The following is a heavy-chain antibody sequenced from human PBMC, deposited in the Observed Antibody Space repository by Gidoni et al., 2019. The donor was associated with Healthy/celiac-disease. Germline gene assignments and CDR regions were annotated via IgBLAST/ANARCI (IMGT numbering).Heavy chain of an antibody. CDR1: GFPFSSYA. CDR3: AKDYKRSPIGIGSLYYFDY. CDR2: ISGSGGST. V-gene: IGHV3-23*04. D-gene: IGHD1-26*01. Sequence: EVQLVESGGGLVQPGGSLRLSCAASGFPFSSYAMCWVRQAPGKGLEWVSAISGSGGSTYYADSVKGRFTISRDNSKNTLYLQMNSLRAEDTAVYYCAKDYKRSPIGIGSLYYFDYWGQGTLVTVSS. J-gene: IGHJ4*02.